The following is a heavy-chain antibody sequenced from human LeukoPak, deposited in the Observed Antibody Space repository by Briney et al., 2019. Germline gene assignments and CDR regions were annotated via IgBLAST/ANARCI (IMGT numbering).Heavy chain of an antibody. CDR3: TREEDYYDSSGSPRSWFDP. D-gene: IGHD3-22*01. CDR1: GGTFSSYA. CDR2: IIPIFGTA. J-gene: IGHJ5*02. V-gene: IGHV1-69*05. Sequence: SVKVSCKASGGTFSSYAISWVRQAPGQGLEWMGRIIPIFGTANYAQKFQGRVTITTDESTSTAYMELSSLRSEDTAVYYCTREEDYYDSSGSPRSWFDPWGQGTLATVSS.